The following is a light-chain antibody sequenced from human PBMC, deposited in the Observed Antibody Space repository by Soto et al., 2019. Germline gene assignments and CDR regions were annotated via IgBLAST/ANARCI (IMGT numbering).Light chain of an antibody. CDR1: QSISSW. CDR3: QQYNSYWT. CDR2: KAS. Sequence: IPMTQSPSSLSASVGDRVTITFRASQSISSWLAWYQQKPGKAPKLRIYKASSLESGVPSRFSGSGSGTEFTLTISSLQPDDFATYYCQQYNSYWTFGQGTKVDIK. V-gene: IGKV1-5*03. J-gene: IGKJ1*01.